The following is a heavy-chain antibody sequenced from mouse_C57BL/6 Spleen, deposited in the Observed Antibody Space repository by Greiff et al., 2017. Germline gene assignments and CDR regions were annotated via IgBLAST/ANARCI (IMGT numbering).Heavy chain of an antibody. CDR2: ISSGGSYT. J-gene: IGHJ2*01. Sequence: EVKVVESGGDLVKPGGSLKLSCAASGFTFSSYGMSWVRQTPDKRLEWVATISSGGSYTYYPDSVKGRFTISRDKAKNTLYLQMSSLKSEDTAMYYCARRDGNYAYFDYWGQGTTLTVSS. CDR3: ARRDGNYAYFDY. D-gene: IGHD2-1*01. V-gene: IGHV5-6*02. CDR1: GFTFSSYG.